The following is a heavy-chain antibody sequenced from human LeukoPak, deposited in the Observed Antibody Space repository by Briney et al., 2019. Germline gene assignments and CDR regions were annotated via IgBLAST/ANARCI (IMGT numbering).Heavy chain of an antibody. CDR2: ISYSGGT. D-gene: IGHD3-22*01. Sequence: PSETLSLTCTVSGGSITRYYWSWIRRPPGKGLEWIGYISYSGGTDYNPSLRGRLTISMDTSKSQFSLKLSSVTAADSATYYCARPYDTSAYFYALDVWGQGTMVTVAA. J-gene: IGHJ3*01. CDR1: GGSITRYY. CDR3: ARPYDTSAYFYALDV. V-gene: IGHV4-59*08.